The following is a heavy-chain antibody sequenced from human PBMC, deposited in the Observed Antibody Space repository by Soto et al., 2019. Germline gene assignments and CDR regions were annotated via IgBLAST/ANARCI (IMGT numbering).Heavy chain of an antibody. CDR3: VRDGDGYGTTFDY. Sequence: QVQLVQSGAEMKTPGASVKVSCKASGYTFTSHDINWVRQVTGQGLEWMGWMNPNSGVTGYAQKFQGRVTMTRNNSISTAYVELTSLRSEDTAVYYCVRDGDGYGTTFDYWGQGTLVPVSS. D-gene: IGHD5-18*01. CDR2: MNPNSGVT. CDR1: GYTFTSHD. V-gene: IGHV1-8*01. J-gene: IGHJ4*02.